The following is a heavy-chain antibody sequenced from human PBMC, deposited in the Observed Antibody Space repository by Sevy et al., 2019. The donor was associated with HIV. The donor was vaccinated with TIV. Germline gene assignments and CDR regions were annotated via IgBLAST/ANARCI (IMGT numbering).Heavy chain of an antibody. D-gene: IGHD1-26*01. CDR1: GFTFSNYA. CDR3: VKDSIVGSGGTIWPDYFDY. Sequence: GGSLRLSCSASGFTFSNYAMHWVHLASGKGLEFVSGISTNGGRTYYADSVKGRFTISRDNSKNTLYLQMSSLRVEDTAVFYCVKDSIVGSGGTIWPDYFDYWGQGTLVTVSS. J-gene: IGHJ4*02. V-gene: IGHV3-64D*06. CDR2: ISTNGGRT.